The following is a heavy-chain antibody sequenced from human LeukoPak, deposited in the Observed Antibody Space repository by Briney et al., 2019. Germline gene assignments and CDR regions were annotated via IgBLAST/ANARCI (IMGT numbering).Heavy chain of an antibody. CDR1: GFTFSSYW. Sequence: HPRGSLRVSSAASGFTFSSYWTHWVRQAPGKGLVGVSRINVAGRRPSSADSVKGRLTIFRDNANNTLYLQMNSLIDDDAAVYYFARCGLGIYYRRRLDSWGQGTLVTVSS. D-gene: IGHD3-22*01. J-gene: IGHJ4*02. CDR3: ARCGLGIYYRRRLDS. V-gene: IGHV3-74*01. CDR2: INVAGRRP.